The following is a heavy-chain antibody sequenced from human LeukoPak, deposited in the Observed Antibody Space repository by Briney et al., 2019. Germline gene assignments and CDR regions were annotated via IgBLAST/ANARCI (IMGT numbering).Heavy chain of an antibody. CDR2: IIPIFGTA. CDR3: ARGGSPIYYYYMDV. Sequence: SVKVSCKASGGTFSSYAISGVRQAPGQGLEWMGGIIPIFGTANYAQKFQGRVTITADKSTSTAYMELSSLRSEDTAVYYCARGGSPIYYYYMDVWGKGTTVTISS. CDR1: GGTFSSYA. D-gene: IGHD2-2*01. J-gene: IGHJ6*03. V-gene: IGHV1-69*06.